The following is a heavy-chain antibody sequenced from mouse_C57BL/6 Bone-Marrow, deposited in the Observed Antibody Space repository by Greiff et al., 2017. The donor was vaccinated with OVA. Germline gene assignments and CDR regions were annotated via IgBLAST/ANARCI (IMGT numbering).Heavy chain of an antibody. J-gene: IGHJ3*01. CDR2: ISDGGSYT. CDR1: GFTFSSYA. D-gene: IGHD2-4*01. Sequence: DVHLVESGGGLVKPGGSLKLSCAASGFTFSSYAMSWVRQTPEKRLEWVATISDGGSYTYYPDNVKGRFTISRDNAKNNLYLQMSHLKSEDTAMYYCAGDYDDLAYWGQGTLVTVSA. CDR3: AGDYDDLAY. V-gene: IGHV5-4*01.